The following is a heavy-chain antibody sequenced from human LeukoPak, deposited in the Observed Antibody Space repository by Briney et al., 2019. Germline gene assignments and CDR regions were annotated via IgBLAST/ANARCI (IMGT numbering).Heavy chain of an antibody. CDR3: ARSGTSGWSPSDC. CDR1: GFSLSDYY. Sequence: TGGSLRLSCADSGFSLSDYYMDWARQAPGKGLEWVGRTRNKARSYTTEYAASVKGRFTISRDDSKNSLYLQMNSLKSDDTAVYSCARSGTSGWSPSDCWGQGTLVTVSS. D-gene: IGHD6-19*01. J-gene: IGHJ4*02. CDR2: TRNKARSYTT. V-gene: IGHV3-72*01.